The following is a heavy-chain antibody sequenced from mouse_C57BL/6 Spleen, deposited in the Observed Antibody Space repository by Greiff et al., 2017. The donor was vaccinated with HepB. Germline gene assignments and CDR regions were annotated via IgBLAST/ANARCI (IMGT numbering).Heavy chain of an antibody. D-gene: IGHD1-1*01. CDR1: GYTFTNYW. J-gene: IGHJ4*01. V-gene: IGHV1-63*01. CDR3: ARLGGSSPYAMDY. Sequence: QVQLQQSGAELVRPGTSVKMSCKASGYTFTNYWIGWAKQRPGHGLEWIGDIYPGGGYTNYNEKFKGKATLTADKSSSTAYMQFSSLTSEDSAIYYCARLGGSSPYAMDYWGQGTSVTVSS. CDR2: IYPGGGYT.